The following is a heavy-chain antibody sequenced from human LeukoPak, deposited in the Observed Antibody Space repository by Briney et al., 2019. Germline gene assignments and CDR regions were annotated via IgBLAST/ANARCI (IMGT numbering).Heavy chain of an antibody. CDR1: GFSFSRYW. CDR2: INLGGSNK. D-gene: IGHD3-9*01. Sequence: GGSLRLSCVASGFSFSRYWMHWARQAPGKGLEWVATINLGGSNKYYVDSVKGRFTISRDDARNSLHLQMNSLRVEDTAVYYCAGIDADWGQGTLVTVSS. CDR3: AGIDAD. V-gene: IGHV3-7*03. J-gene: IGHJ4*02.